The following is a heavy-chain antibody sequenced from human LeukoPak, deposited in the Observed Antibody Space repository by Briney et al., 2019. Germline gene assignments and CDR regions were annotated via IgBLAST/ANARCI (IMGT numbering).Heavy chain of an antibody. CDR2: LYSDGTT. CDR3: ATAAYDSNGFTANHDY. Sequence: PGGSLRLSCAASGFIVSNNYMSWVRQAPGKGLEWVSVLYSDGTTYYADSVKGRFTISRVNSKNTLYLQMNNLRAEDTAVYYCATAAYDSNGFTANHDYWGQGTLVTVSS. D-gene: IGHD3-22*01. CDR1: GFIVSNNY. V-gene: IGHV3-53*01. J-gene: IGHJ4*02.